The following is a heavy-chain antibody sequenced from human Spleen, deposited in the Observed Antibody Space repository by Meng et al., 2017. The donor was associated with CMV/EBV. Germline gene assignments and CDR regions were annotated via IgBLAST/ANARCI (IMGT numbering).Heavy chain of an antibody. D-gene: IGHD1-26*01. CDR2: IYYSGST. V-gene: IGHV4-59*01. Sequence: SETLSLTCTVSGGSISSYYWSWIRQPPGKGLEWIGYIYYSGSTNYNPSLKSRVTISVDTSKNQFSLKLSSVTAADTAVYYCARVHSGSYLIDYWGQGTVVTVSS. CDR3: ARVHSGSYLIDY. J-gene: IGHJ4*02. CDR1: GGSISSYY.